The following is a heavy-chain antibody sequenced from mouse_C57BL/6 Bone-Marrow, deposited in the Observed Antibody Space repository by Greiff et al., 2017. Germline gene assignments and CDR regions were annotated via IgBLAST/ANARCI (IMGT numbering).Heavy chain of an antibody. CDR1: GYAFSSYW. V-gene: IGHV1-80*01. J-gene: IGHJ2*01. Sequence: QVQLQQSGAELVKPGASVKISCKASGYAFSSYWMNWVKQRPGKGLEWIGQIYPGDGDTNYNGKFKGKATLTADKSSSTAYMQLSSLTSEDSAVYFCARPPNYYGSPYFDYWGQGTTLTVSS. D-gene: IGHD1-1*01. CDR3: ARPPNYYGSPYFDY. CDR2: IYPGDGDT.